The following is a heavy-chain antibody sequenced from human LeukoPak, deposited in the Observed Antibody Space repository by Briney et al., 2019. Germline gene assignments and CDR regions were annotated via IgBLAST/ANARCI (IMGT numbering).Heavy chain of an antibody. D-gene: IGHD3-3*01. CDR1: GGSISSSSYY. Sequence: SETLSLTCTVSGGSISSSSYYWGWIRQHPGKGLEWIGSIYYSGSTYYNPSLKSRVSISVDTSKNQFSLKLSSVTAADTAVYYCAGKYYDFWSGYYIFDYWGQGTLVTVSS. V-gene: IGHV4-39*01. J-gene: IGHJ4*02. CDR2: IYYSGST. CDR3: AGKYYDFWSGYYIFDY.